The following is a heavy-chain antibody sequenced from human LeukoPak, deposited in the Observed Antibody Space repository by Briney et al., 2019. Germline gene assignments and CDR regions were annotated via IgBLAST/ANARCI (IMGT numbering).Heavy chain of an antibody. D-gene: IGHD6-13*01. J-gene: IGHJ4*02. Sequence: SETLSLTCTVSGGSISSYYWSWIRQPPGKGLEWIGYIYYSGSTNYNPSLKSRVTISVDTSKNQFSLKLSSVTAADTAVYYCATFHSSSWYLDYWGQGTLVTDSS. CDR2: IYYSGST. CDR1: GGSISSYY. V-gene: IGHV4-59*01. CDR3: ATFHSSSWYLDY.